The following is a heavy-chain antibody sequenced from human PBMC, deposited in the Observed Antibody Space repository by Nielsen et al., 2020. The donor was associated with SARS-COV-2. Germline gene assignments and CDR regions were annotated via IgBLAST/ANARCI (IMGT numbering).Heavy chain of an antibody. D-gene: IGHD4-17*01. V-gene: IGHV3-30*18. CDR3: AKMGLEIYGYYYYMDV. J-gene: IGHJ6*03. CDR1: GFTFSSYG. CDR2: ISYDGSNK. Sequence: GGSLRLSCAASGFTFSSYGMHWVRQAPGKGLEWVAVISYDGSNKYYADSVKGRFTISRDNSKNTLYLQMNSLRAEDTAVYYCAKMGLEIYGYYYYMDVWGKGTTVTVSS.